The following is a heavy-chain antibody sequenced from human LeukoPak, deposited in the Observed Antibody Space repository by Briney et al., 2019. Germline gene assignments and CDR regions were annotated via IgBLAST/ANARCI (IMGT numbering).Heavy chain of an antibody. CDR2: INPNSGGT. Sequence: ASVKVSCKASGYTFTGYYMHWVRQAPGQGLEWMGWINPNSGGTNYAQKFQGRVTMTRNTSISTAYMELSSLRSEDTAVYYCARSDYDFQLYWGQGTLVTVSS. CDR3: ARSDYDFQLY. V-gene: IGHV1-2*02. J-gene: IGHJ4*02. CDR1: GYTFTGYY. D-gene: IGHD3-3*01.